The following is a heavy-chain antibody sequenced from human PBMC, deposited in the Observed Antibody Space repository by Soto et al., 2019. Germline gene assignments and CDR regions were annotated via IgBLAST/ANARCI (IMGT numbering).Heavy chain of an antibody. CDR3: VRERYAGFEY. CDR2: TVNKDFSYTT. J-gene: IGHJ4*02. CDR1: EFSLSGQY. Sequence: EGQLVESGGGLVQPGGSLRLSCTSSEFSLSGQYLDWVRQAPGQGLEWVGRTVNKDFSYTTEYAAAVKGRFTISRDDSENSLYLQRTSLRTEDTAVYYCVRERYAGFEYWGQGALVTVSS. D-gene: IGHD2-2*01. V-gene: IGHV3-72*01.